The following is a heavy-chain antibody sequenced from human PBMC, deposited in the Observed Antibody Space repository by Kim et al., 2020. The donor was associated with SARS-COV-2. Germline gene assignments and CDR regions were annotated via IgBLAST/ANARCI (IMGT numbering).Heavy chain of an antibody. J-gene: IGHJ4*02. V-gene: IGHV4-31*03. Sequence: SETLSLTCTVSGGSISSGGYYWSWIRQHPGKGLEWIGYIYYSGSTYYNPSLKSRVTISVDTSKNQFSLKLSSVTAADTAVYYCARVGYSSPAPDYWGQGTLVTVSS. CDR2: IYYSGST. CDR1: GGSISSGGYY. D-gene: IGHD6-13*01. CDR3: ARVGYSSPAPDY.